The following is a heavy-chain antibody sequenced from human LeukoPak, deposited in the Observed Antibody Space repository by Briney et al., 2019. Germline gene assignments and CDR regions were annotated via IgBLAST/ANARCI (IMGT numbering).Heavy chain of an antibody. CDR1: GFTFTDEY. Sequence: ASVKVSCKSSGFTFTDEYIHWVRQAPGQGLEWMGWINPYSGAINYAQKFQGRVTLTRDTSISTAYMELGRLTSGDTAVYYCAREPKSQLLLDYWGQGTLVTVSS. J-gene: IGHJ4*02. CDR2: INPYSGAI. V-gene: IGHV1-2*02. CDR3: AREPKSQLLLDY. D-gene: IGHD2-2*01.